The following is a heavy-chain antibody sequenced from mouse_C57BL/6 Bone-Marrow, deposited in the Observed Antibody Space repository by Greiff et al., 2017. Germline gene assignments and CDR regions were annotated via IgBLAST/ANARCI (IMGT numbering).Heavy chain of an antibody. J-gene: IGHJ4*01. V-gene: IGHV1-81*01. D-gene: IGHD1-1*01. CDR3: AYYRGYYAMDY. CDR1: GYTFTSYG. Sequence: QVQLQQSGAELARPGASVKLSCKASGYTFTSYGISWVKQSTGQGLEWIGEIYPRSGNTYYNEKFKGKATLTADKSFSTAYMELRSLTSEDSAVYFCAYYRGYYAMDYWGQGTSVTVSS. CDR2: IYPRSGNT.